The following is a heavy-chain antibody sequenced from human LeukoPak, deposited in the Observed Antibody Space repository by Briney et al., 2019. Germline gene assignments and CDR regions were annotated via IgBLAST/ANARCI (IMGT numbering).Heavy chain of an antibody. D-gene: IGHD3-22*01. CDR2: IIPILGIA. CDR3: ARDDIQRRYYYDSSGYPYAPDY. V-gene: IGHV1-69*04. Sequence: SVKVSCKASGGTFSSYAISWVRQAPGQGLEWMGRIIPILGIANYAQKFQGRVTITADKSTSTAYMELSSLRSEDTAVYYCARDDIQRRYYYDSSGYPYAPDYWGQGTLVTVSS. J-gene: IGHJ4*02. CDR1: GGTFSSYA.